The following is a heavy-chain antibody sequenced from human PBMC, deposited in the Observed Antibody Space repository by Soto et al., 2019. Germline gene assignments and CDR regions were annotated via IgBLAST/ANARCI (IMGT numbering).Heavy chain of an antibody. D-gene: IGHD4-17*01. V-gene: IGHV1-24*01. CDR2: FDPEDGET. Sequence: GASVKVSCKVSGYTLTELSMHWVRQVPGKGLEWMGGFDPEDGETIYAQKFQGRVTMTEDTSTDTAYMELSSLRSEDTAVYYCATAGYDTVTTGYFDYWGQGTLVTVSS. J-gene: IGHJ4*02. CDR1: GYTLTELS. CDR3: ATAGYDTVTTGYFDY.